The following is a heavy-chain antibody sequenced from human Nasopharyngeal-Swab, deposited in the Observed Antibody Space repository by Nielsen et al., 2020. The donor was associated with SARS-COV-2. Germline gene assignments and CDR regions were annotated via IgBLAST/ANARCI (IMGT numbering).Heavy chain of an antibody. D-gene: IGHD3-16*01. V-gene: IGHV3-74*01. J-gene: IGHJ3*02. CDR3: TRVDVHDAFDM. Sequence: GGSLRLSCAASGFTLSNYWIHWVRQTQGKGLLGVSRINTDASRTSYADSVKGRFTISRDNAKNTVYLQMNSLRGEDTAVYYCTRVDVHDAFDMWGQGTMVTVSS. CDR2: INTDASRT. CDR1: GFTLSNYW.